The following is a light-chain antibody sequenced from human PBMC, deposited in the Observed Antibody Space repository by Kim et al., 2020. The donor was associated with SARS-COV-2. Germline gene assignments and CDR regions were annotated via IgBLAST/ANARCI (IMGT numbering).Light chain of an antibody. J-gene: IGLJ1*01. CDR3: CSYAATSTYV. V-gene: IGLV2-23*02. CDR1: SSDIGSYNL. CDR2: EVS. Sequence: QSALTQPASVSGSPGQSITISCTGTSSDIGSYNLVSWYQQHPGKAPKLMIYEVSKRPAGVSYRFSGSKSGNAASLTISGLQAEDESDYYCCSYAATSTYVFGSGTKVTVL.